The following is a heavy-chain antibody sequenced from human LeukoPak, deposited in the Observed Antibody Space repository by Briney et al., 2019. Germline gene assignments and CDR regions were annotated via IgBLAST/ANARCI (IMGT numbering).Heavy chain of an antibody. V-gene: IGHV3-30*04. Sequence: QPGGSLRLSCAASGFTFSSYAMHWVRQAPGKGLEWVAVISYDGSNKYYADSVKGRFTISRDNSENTLYLQMNSLRAEDTAVYYCARENRRAFDIWGQGTMVTVSS. CDR1: GFTFSSYA. J-gene: IGHJ3*02. CDR3: ARENRRAFDI. D-gene: IGHD2/OR15-2a*01. CDR2: ISYDGSNK.